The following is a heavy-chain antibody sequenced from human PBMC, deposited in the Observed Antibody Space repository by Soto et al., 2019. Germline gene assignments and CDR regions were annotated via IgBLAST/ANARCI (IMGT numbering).Heavy chain of an antibody. J-gene: IGHJ6*03. CDR1: GFTFSSYA. CDR3: ARGAINYYYEDV. CDR2: ISYDGSNK. Sequence: LRLSCAASGFTFSSYAMHWVRQAPGKGLEWVAVISYDGSNKYYADSVKGRFTISRDNAKNTLYLEMNSLRVEDTADYYCARGAINYYYEDVWGKGTTVTVSS. V-gene: IGHV3-30-3*01.